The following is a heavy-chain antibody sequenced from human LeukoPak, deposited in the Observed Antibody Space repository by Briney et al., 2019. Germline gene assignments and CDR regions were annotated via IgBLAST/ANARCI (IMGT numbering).Heavy chain of an antibody. Sequence: ASVKVSCKVSGYTLTELSMHWVRQAPGKGLEWMGGFDPEDGETIYAQKFQGRDTMTEDTSTDTAYMELSSLRSEDTAVYYCATGRYSSTDFDYWGQGTLVTVSS. J-gene: IGHJ4*02. CDR2: FDPEDGET. CDR1: GYTLTELS. CDR3: ATGRYSSTDFDY. V-gene: IGHV1-24*01. D-gene: IGHD6-13*01.